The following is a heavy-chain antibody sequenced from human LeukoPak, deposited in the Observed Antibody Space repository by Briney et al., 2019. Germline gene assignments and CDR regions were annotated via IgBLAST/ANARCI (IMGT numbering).Heavy chain of an antibody. J-gene: IGHJ1*01. V-gene: IGHV3-30*01. Sequence: PGRSLRLSCAASGFTFSSYAMHWVRQAPGKGLEWVAVISYDGSNKYYADSVKGRFTISRDNSKNTLYLQMNSLRAEDTAVYYCARPRGGYSSSSGQAYFQHWGQGTLVTVSS. D-gene: IGHD6-6*01. CDR3: ARPRGGYSSSSGQAYFQH. CDR2: ISYDGSNK. CDR1: GFTFSSYA.